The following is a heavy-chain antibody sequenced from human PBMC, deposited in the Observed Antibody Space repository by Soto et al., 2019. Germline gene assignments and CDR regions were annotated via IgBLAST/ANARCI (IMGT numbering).Heavy chain of an antibody. V-gene: IGHV3-23*01. J-gene: IGHJ4*02. CDR3: AKHAIMVSSSFNYFDF. CDR2: ISGSGGAT. D-gene: IGHD6-13*01. CDR1: GFIPSSYA. Sequence: GGSLRLSCVVSGFIPSSYAMSWVRQAPGKGLEWVSGISGSGGATSYADSVKGRFTISRDNSKNTLYLQMNSLSAEDTAIYYCAKHAIMVSSSFNYFDFWGQGALVTFSS.